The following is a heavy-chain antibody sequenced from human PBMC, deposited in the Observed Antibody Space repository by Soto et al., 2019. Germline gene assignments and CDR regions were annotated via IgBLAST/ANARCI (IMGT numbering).Heavy chain of an antibody. V-gene: IGHV4-30-4*01. CDR2: IYYSGST. J-gene: IGHJ6*02. D-gene: IGHD2-21*02. CDR1: GGSISSGDYY. Sequence: PSETLSLTCTVSGGSISSGDYYWGWILQPPGKGLEWIVYIYYSGSTYYNPSLKSRVTISVDTSKSQFSMKLSSVTAADTAVYYCASDSRAYCGGDCYSLYYYSGMDVWGQGTTVTVSS. CDR3: ASDSRAYCGGDCYSLYYYSGMDV.